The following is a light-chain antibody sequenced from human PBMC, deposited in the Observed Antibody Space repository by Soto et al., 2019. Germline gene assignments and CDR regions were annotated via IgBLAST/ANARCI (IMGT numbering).Light chain of an antibody. V-gene: IGKV1-27*01. Sequence: DIQMTQSPSSLSASVGDRVTITCRASQGISNYLAWYQQKPRKVPKLLIYAASTLQSGVPSRFSGSGSGTDFTVTISSLQPEEGATYYCQKYKSASVTFGQGTKVDI. J-gene: IGKJ1*01. CDR2: AAS. CDR3: QKYKSASVT. CDR1: QGISNY.